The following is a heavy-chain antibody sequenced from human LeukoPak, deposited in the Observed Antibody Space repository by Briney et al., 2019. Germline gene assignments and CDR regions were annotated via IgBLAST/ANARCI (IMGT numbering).Heavy chain of an antibody. Sequence: PSQTLSLTCAVSGGSISSGGYYWSWIRQHPGKGLEWIGRIYPSGSTNYNPSLKSRVTMSVDTSKNQFSLRLNSVTAADTAVYYCARMTSASRLFYYYMDVWGKGTTVTVSS. J-gene: IGHJ6*03. CDR1: GGSISSGGYY. V-gene: IGHV4-61*02. CDR3: ARMTSASRLFYYYMDV. D-gene: IGHD2-2*01. CDR2: IYPSGST.